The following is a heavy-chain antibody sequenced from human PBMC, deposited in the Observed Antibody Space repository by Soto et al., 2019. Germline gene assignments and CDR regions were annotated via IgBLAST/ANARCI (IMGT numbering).Heavy chain of an antibody. J-gene: IGHJ4*02. V-gene: IGHV3-33*01. CDR1: GFTFSSYG. CDR2: IRYDGSNK. Sequence: QVQLVESGGGVVQPGRSLRLSCAASGFTFSSYGMHWVRQAPGKGLEWVAVIRYDGSNKYYADSVKGRFTISRDNSKNTLYLQMNSLRAEDTAVYYCAREGSGYYSHHYFDYWGQGTLVTVSS. D-gene: IGHD3-22*01. CDR3: AREGSGYYSHHYFDY.